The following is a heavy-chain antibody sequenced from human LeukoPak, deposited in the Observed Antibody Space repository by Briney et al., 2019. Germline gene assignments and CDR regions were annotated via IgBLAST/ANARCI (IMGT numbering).Heavy chain of an antibody. CDR1: GGSISSSSYY. Sequence: SETLSLTCTVSGGSISSSSYYWGWIRQPPGKGLEWIGSIYYSGSTYYNPSLKSRVTISVDTSKNQFSLKLSSVTAADTAVYYCARDQNWNDALGYWGQGTLVTVSS. J-gene: IGHJ4*02. D-gene: IGHD1-1*01. V-gene: IGHV4-39*07. CDR3: ARDQNWNDALGY. CDR2: IYYSGST.